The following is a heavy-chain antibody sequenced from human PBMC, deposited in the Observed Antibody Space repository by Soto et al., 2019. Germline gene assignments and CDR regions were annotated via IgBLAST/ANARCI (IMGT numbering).Heavy chain of an antibody. J-gene: IGHJ5*01. CDR3: ARLIGNSWLDS. CDR2: IYYSGST. D-gene: IGHD3-16*01. CDR1: GGSGSSLD. V-gene: IGHV4-59*04. Sequence: EILSLTCTASGGSGSSLDLGWLRRHLGKGLEWIGYIYYSGSTYYNPSLKSRITINPDTSNNQLSLQLNSVTPDDTAVYYCARLIGNSWLDSWGQGTLVTVSS.